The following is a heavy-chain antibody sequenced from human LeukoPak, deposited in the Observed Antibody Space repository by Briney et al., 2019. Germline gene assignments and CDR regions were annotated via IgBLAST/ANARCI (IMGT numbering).Heavy chain of an antibody. CDR2: ISAYNGNT. D-gene: IGHD6-19*01. CDR1: GYTFTSYG. CDR3: ARATSSGWYSFYYYMDV. V-gene: IGHV1-18*01. Sequence: ASVKVSCKASGYTFTSYGISWVRQAPGQGLEWMGWISAYNGNTNYAQKLQGRVTMTTDTSTSTAYMELRSLRSDDTAVYYCARATSSGWYSFYYYMDVWGKGTTVTISS. J-gene: IGHJ6*03.